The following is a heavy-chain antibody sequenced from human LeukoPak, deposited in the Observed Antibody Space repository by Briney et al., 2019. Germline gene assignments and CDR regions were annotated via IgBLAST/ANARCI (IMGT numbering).Heavy chain of an antibody. D-gene: IGHD3-10*01. CDR2: IYSDGQT. CDR3: TRYAGAA. V-gene: IGHV3-66*01. Sequence: GGSLRLSCAASGFTVGGNPMTWVRQAPGKGLEWVSVIYSDGQTYYADSVKGRFSISRDDSKNTLYLQMNNLKVEETAVYYCTRYAGAAWGQGSLVTVSS. CDR1: GFTVGGNP. J-gene: IGHJ5*02.